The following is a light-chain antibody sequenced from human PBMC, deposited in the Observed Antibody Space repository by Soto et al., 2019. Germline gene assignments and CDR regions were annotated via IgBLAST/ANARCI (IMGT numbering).Light chain of an antibody. V-gene: IGKV1-9*01. CDR3: QKLNAYPPWT. J-gene: IGKJ1*01. CDR2: GAS. CDR1: QGISSN. Sequence: QLTQSPSSLSASVGDRVTIXXRARQGISSNLAWYQQKPGRAPKLXXFGASTLQSGVPSRFSGSGSGTDFTLTISSLQPEDFATYFCQKLNAYPPWTFGQGTKVDIK.